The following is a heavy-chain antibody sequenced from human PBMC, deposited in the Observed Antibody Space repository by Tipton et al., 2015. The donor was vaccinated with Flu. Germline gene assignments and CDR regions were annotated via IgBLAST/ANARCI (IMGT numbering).Heavy chain of an antibody. CDR3: TREGSDAYNPFVDL. Sequence: SLRLSCAASGFTFDDYAMHWVRQAPGKGLEWVSGISWNSDNIAYADSVKGRFTVSRDDAGSSLYLQMDRLTNDDTAVYYCTREGSDAYNPFVDLWGQGTLVTFS. J-gene: IGHJ4*02. D-gene: IGHD5-24*01. V-gene: IGHV3-9*01. CDR1: GFTFDDYA. CDR2: ISWNSDNI.